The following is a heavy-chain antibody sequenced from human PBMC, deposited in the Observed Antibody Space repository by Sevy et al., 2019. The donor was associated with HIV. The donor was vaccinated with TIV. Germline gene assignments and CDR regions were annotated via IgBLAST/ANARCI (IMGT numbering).Heavy chain of an antibody. CDR1: GFTFSRYA. CDR2: LGGSVDMT. D-gene: IGHD1-26*01. Sequence: GGSLRLSCVASGFTFSRYAMSWVRQAPGKGLKWVSALGGSVDMTYYADFVKGRFTISRDNSKNTLYLQMNSLRAEDTAVYYCSRVVEALPGYYYGMDVWGQGTTVTVSS. CDR3: SRVVEALPGYYYGMDV. V-gene: IGHV3-23*01. J-gene: IGHJ6*02.